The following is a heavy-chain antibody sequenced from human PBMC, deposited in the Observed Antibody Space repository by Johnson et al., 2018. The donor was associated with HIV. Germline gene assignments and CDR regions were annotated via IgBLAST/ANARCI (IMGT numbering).Heavy chain of an antibody. CDR3: AKGSAGYSSSRGAFDI. Sequence: VQLVESGGGVVQPGRSLRLSCAASGFTVSSNYMSWVRQAPGKGLEWVSVIYSGGSTYYADSVKGRFTISSDNSKNTLYLQMNSLRAEDTAVYYCAKGSAGYSSSRGAFDIWGQGTMVTVSS. CDR1: GFTVSSNY. V-gene: IGHV3-66*01. J-gene: IGHJ3*02. CDR2: IYSGGST. D-gene: IGHD6-13*01.